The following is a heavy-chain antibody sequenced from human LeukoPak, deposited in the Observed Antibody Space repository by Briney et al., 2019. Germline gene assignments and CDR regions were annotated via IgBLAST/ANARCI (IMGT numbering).Heavy chain of an antibody. V-gene: IGHV4-61*02. CDR1: GGSISSGSYY. J-gene: IGHJ4*02. CDR3: ARGRERITPHDY. D-gene: IGHD3-16*01. CDR2: IYTSGST. Sequence: SETLSLTCTVSGGSISSGSYYWSWIRQPAGKGLEWIGRIYTSGSTNYNPSLKSRVTISVDTSKNQFSLKLSSVTAADTAVYYCARGRERITPHDYWGQGTLVTVSS.